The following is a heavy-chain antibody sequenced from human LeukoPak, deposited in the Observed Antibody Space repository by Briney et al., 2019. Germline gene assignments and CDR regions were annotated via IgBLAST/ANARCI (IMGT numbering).Heavy chain of an antibody. CDR1: GGSISSSSYY. V-gene: IGHV4-39*01. D-gene: IGHD5-18*01. J-gene: IGHJ4*02. Sequence: SETLSLTCTVSGGSISSSSYYWGWIRQPPGKGLEWIGSIYYSGSTYDNPSLKSRVTISVDTSKNQFSLKLSSVTAADTAVYYCASRGYSYGFLFDYWGQGTLVTVSS. CDR3: ASRGYSYGFLFDY. CDR2: IYYSGST.